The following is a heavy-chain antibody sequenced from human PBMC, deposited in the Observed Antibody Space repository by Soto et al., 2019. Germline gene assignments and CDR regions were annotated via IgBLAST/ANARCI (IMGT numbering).Heavy chain of an antibody. Sequence: QVQLVQSGAEVKKPGSSVKVSCTASGGTFSSYASSWVRQAPGQGLEWMGGIIPIFGTANYAQKFQGRVTITADESTSTAYMELSSLRSEDTAVYYCARDTIRRGYSYGTLDYWGQGTLVTVSS. J-gene: IGHJ4*02. CDR3: ARDTIRRGYSYGTLDY. D-gene: IGHD5-18*01. CDR1: GGTFSSYA. V-gene: IGHV1-69*01. CDR2: IIPIFGTA.